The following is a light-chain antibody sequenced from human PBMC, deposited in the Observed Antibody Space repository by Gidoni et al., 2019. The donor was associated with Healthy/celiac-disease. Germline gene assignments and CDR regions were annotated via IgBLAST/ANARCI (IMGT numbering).Light chain of an antibody. CDR3: LQHNSYPWT. CDR1: QSIRNE. J-gene: IGKJ1*01. CDR2: AAS. Sequence: DIQLTQSPSSLSASVGDRVTITCRASQSIRNELGWYQQKPGKAPKRLIYAASSLQSGVPSRFSGSGSGTEFTLTISSLQPDDFATYYCLQHNSYPWTFGQGTKVEIK. V-gene: IGKV1-17*01.